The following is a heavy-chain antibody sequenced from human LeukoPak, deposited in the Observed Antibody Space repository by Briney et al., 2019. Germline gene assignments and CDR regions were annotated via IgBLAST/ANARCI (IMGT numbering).Heavy chain of an antibody. CDR3: ARGLGYCTSTTCLLPFDY. CDR1: GLTVSTYY. D-gene: IGHD2-2*01. J-gene: IGHJ4*02. Sequence: GGSLRLSCAASGLTVSTYYMTWVRQAPGKGLECVSVIYSGGSTYHADSVKGRFTVSRDNSKNTLYLQMNSLRAEDTAMYYCARGLGYCTSTTCLLPFDYWGQGTLVTVSS. V-gene: IGHV3-53*01. CDR2: IYSGGST.